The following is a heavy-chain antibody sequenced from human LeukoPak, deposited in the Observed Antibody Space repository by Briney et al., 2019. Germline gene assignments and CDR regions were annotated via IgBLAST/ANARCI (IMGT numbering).Heavy chain of an antibody. CDR1: GGTFSSYA. Sequence: SVKVSCKASGGTFSSYAISWVRQAPGQGLEWMGGIIPIFGTANYAQKFQGRVTITADESTSTAYMELSSLRSEDTAVYYCARDYYYDSSGYYRSWFDPWDQGTLVTVSS. V-gene: IGHV1-69*13. CDR2: IIPIFGTA. CDR3: ARDYYYDSSGYYRSWFDP. J-gene: IGHJ5*02. D-gene: IGHD3-22*01.